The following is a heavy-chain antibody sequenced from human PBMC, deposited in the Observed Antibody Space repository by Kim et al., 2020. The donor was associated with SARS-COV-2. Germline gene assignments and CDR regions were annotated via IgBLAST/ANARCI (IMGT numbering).Heavy chain of an antibody. CDR3: ARHNRWEYSSGWYPFDY. D-gene: IGHD6-19*01. CDR1: GYSFTSYW. Sequence: GESLKISCKGSGYSFTSYWIGWVRQMPGKGLEWMGIIYPGDSDTRYSPSFQGQVTISADKSISTAYLQWSSLKASDTAMYYCARHNRWEYSSGWYPFDYWGQGTLVTVSS. CDR2: IYPGDSDT. V-gene: IGHV5-51*01. J-gene: IGHJ4*02.